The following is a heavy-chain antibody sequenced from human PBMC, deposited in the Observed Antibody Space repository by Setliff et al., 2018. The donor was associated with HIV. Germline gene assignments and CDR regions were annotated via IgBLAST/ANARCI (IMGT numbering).Heavy chain of an antibody. J-gene: IGHJ5*02. CDR1: GGTVSSYA. D-gene: IGHD3-9*01. CDR3: ARGFEVESSGWFDP. CDR2: IIPIFGPA. V-gene: IGHV1-69*05. Sequence: ASVKVSCKASGGTVSSYAINWVRQAPGQGLEWMGGIIPIFGPANYAQKFQGRVTITTDESTSTAYMELSSLKSEDTAVYYCARGFEVESSGWFDPWGQGTLVTVSS.